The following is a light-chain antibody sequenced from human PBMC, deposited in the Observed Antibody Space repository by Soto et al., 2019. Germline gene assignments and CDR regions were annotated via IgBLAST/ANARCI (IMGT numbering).Light chain of an antibody. CDR1: QSASSGY. CDR2: GAS. J-gene: IGKJ2*01. Sequence: DIVLTQSPGTLSLSPGERATLSCRASQSASSGYLAWYQQKPGQAPRLLLSGASSRATSIPDRFSGSGSGTDFTLTISRLEPEDFAVYYCQQYGSSPLMYTFGQGTKLEIK. CDR3: QQYGSSPLMYT. V-gene: IGKV3-20*01.